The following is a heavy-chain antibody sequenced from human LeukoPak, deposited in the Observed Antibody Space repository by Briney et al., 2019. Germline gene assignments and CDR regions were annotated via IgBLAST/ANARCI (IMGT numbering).Heavy chain of an antibody. Sequence: GGSLRLSWAASGFTFSSYSMNWVRQAPREWLEWVSSISSSSSYIYYADSVKGRFTISRDNAKNSLYLQMNSLRAEDTAVYSCARIRVRGDFDYWGQGTLVTVSS. CDR1: GFTFSSYS. V-gene: IGHV3-21*01. J-gene: IGHJ4*02. D-gene: IGHD3-10*01. CDR3: ARIRVRGDFDY. CDR2: ISSSSSYI.